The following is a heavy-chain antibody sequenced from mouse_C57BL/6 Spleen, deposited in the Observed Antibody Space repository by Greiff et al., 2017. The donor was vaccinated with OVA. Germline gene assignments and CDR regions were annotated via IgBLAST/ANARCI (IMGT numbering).Heavy chain of an antibody. CDR1: GYSITSGYD. CDR3: ARDGSSYSNYEAMDY. V-gene: IGHV3-1*01. D-gene: IGHD2-5*01. J-gene: IGHJ4*01. Sequence: VQLQQSGPGMVKPSQSLSLTCTVSGYSITSGYDWHWIRHFPGNNLEWMGYISYSGSTNYNPSLKSRISITHDTSKNHFFLKLNSVTTEDTATYYCARDGSSYSNYEAMDYWGQGTSVTVSS. CDR2: ISYSGST.